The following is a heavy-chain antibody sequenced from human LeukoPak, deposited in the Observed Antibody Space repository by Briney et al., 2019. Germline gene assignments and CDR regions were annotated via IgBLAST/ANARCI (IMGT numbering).Heavy chain of an antibody. CDR2: INHSGST. CDR3: ALFRHYYDSSGHYYEFDY. V-gene: IGHV4-34*01. D-gene: IGHD3-22*01. Sequence: SETLSLTCAVYGGSFSGYYWSWIRQPPGEGLEWIGEINHSGSTNYNPSLKSRVTISVDTSKNQFSLKLSSVTAADTAVYYCALFRHYYDSSGHYYEFDYWGQGTLVTVSS. J-gene: IGHJ4*02. CDR1: GGSFSGYY.